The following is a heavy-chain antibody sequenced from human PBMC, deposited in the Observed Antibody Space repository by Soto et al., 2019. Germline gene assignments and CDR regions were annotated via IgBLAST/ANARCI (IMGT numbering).Heavy chain of an antibody. CDR3: ARDGSGWSRDL. J-gene: IGHJ4*02. V-gene: IGHV3-21*01. CDR2: ISSGGRYI. D-gene: IGHD6-19*01. CDR1: GFSFSTCS. Sequence: DVQLVESGGGLVKPGGSLRLSCAASGFSFSTCSMNWVRQAPGKGLEWVSSISSGGRYIYYADSVKGRFTISRDNAKNSLNLLMNSLRAEDTAVYYCARDGSGWSRDLWGQGTLVTVCS.